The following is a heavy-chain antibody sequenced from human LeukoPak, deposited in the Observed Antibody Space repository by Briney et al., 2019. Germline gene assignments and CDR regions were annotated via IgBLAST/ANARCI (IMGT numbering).Heavy chain of an antibody. V-gene: IGHV3-23*01. Sequence: GGSLRLSCAASGFTFSTYGMSWVRQAPGKGLEWVSAISGSGGSTYYADSVKGRVTISRDNSKNTLYLQVNSLRVEDTAVYYCAKDRLGAMMYFDFWGQGTLVTVSS. CDR2: ISGSGGST. CDR1: GFTFSTYG. J-gene: IGHJ4*02. D-gene: IGHD1-26*01. CDR3: AKDRLGAMMYFDF.